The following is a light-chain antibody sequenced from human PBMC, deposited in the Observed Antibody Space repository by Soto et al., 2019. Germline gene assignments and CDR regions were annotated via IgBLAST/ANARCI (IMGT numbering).Light chain of an antibody. J-gene: IGLJ3*02. CDR3: AVWDDSLNGVV. CDR1: SSNIGSHT. CDR2: NNN. V-gene: IGLV1-44*01. Sequence: QAVVTQPPSASGTPGQRVTISCSGSSSNIGSHTVNWYQQLPGTAPKLLLFNNNQRPSGVPDRFSGSKSGSSASLAISGLQSEDEADYYCAVWDDSLNGVVFGGGTKLTVL.